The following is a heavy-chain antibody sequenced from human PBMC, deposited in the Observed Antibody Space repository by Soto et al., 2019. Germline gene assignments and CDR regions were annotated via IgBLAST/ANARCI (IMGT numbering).Heavy chain of an antibody. V-gene: IGHV3-7*01. D-gene: IGHD6-19*01. CDR2: IKQDGGDT. J-gene: IGHJ6*02. CDR3: ARLYPGSGWPYHYYGMDV. Sequence: EVQLVESGGGLVQPGGSLRLSCAASGFTFSTYWMSWVRQAPGKGLEWVAKIKQDGGDTYYVDSVKGRFTISRDNDENSVYLQMNSLRAEETAVYYCARLYPGSGWPYHYYGMDVWGQGTTVTVSS. CDR1: GFTFSTYW.